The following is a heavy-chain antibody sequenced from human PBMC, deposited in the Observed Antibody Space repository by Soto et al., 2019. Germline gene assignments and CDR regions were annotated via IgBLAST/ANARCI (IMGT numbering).Heavy chain of an antibody. CDR3: ARDLVGVSGGFGELKEENY. CDR1: GFTFSSYW. Sequence: GGSLRLSCAASGFTFSSYWMSWVRQAPGKGLEWVANIKQDGSEKYYVDSVKGRFTISRDNAKNSLYLQMNSLRAEDTAVYYCARDLVGVSGGFGELKEENYWGQGTLVTVSS. J-gene: IGHJ4*02. D-gene: IGHD3-10*01. CDR2: IKQDGSEK. V-gene: IGHV3-7*05.